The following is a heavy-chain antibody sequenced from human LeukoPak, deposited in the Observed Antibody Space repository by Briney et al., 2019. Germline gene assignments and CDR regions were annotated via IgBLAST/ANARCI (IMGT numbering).Heavy chain of an antibody. Sequence: GRSLSLSCAASGFTFRNYVMHWVRQAPGKGLEWVAAMSYDGSNKYYADSVKGRFTISRDNSNNTLYLQMNSLRAEDTAVYYCARDHPEFDYWGQGTLVTVSS. CDR2: MSYDGSNK. CDR3: ARDHPEFDY. CDR1: GFTFRNYV. V-gene: IGHV3-30-3*01. J-gene: IGHJ4*02.